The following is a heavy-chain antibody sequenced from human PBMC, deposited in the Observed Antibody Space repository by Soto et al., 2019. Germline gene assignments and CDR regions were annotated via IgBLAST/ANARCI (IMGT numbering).Heavy chain of an antibody. CDR1: GFTFSSYA. Sequence: PVGSLRLSCVASGFTFSSYAMTWVRQAPGKGLEWVSAISGGDGSPSYADSVKGRFTISRDNAKNSLYLQMNSLRAEDTAVYYCTRGSGYTYRDYWGQGTLVTVSS. CDR2: ISGGDGSP. D-gene: IGHD5-18*01. CDR3: TRGSGYTYRDY. J-gene: IGHJ4*02. V-gene: IGHV3-23*01.